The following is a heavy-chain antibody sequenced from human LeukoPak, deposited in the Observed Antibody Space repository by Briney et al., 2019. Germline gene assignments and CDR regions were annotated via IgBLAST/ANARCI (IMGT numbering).Heavy chain of an antibody. CDR1: GYTLTELS. Sequence: ASVKVSCKVSGYTLTELSMHWVRQAPGKGLEWMGGFDPEDGETIYAQKFQGRVTMTEDTSTDTAYMELSSLRSEDTAVYYCATPITIYPHNWFDPWGQGTLVTVSS. CDR3: ATPITIYPHNWFDP. CDR2: FDPEDGET. J-gene: IGHJ5*02. D-gene: IGHD3-9*01. V-gene: IGHV1-24*01.